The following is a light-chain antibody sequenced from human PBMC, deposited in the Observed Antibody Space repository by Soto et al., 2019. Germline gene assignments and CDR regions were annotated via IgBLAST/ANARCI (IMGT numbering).Light chain of an antibody. CDR1: SSDVGNYNL. Sequence: QSVLTRPASVSGSPGQSITISCTGTSSDVGNYNLVSWYQQHPGKAPKLMIFEVNKRPSGVSNRFSGSKSGNTASLTISGLQAEDEADYYCCSYAGSSTWVFGGGTKLTVL. CDR3: CSYAGSSTWV. J-gene: IGLJ3*02. CDR2: EVN. V-gene: IGLV2-23*02.